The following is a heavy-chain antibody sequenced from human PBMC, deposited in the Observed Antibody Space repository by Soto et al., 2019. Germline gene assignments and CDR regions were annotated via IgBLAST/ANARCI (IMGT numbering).Heavy chain of an antibody. CDR2: IYPGDSDT. J-gene: IGHJ3*02. Sequence: GESHKISRRGAWYNFTSHWIGWVRQIPGKGLEWMGIIYPGDSDTRYSPSFQGQVTISADKSISTAYLQWSSLKASDTAMYYCARGPWIQLWPYLNAFDIWGQGTMVTVS. CDR1: WYNFTSHW. D-gene: IGHD5-18*01. CDR3: ARGPWIQLWPYLNAFDI. V-gene: IGHV5-51*01.